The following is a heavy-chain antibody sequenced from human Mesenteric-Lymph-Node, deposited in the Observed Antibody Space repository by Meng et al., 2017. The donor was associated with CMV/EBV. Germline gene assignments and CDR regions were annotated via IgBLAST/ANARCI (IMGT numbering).Heavy chain of an antibody. J-gene: IGHJ5*01. CDR1: GYTFIGHY. Sequence: ASVKVSCKASGYTFIGHYLHWVRQAPGQGLEWMGWINPNSGGSNFAQKFQGRVTMTTDTSITTAYMELRSLKFDDTAVYFCAKRGYSSSSWFDSWGQGTLVTVSS. CDR2: INPNSGGS. V-gene: IGHV1-2*02. D-gene: IGHD2-15*01. CDR3: AKRGYSSSSWFDS.